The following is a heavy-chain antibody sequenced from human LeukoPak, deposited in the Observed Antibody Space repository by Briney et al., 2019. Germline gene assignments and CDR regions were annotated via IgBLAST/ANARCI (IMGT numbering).Heavy chain of an antibody. J-gene: IGHJ4*02. CDR3: AKDIRPEYSSSFGGLDY. CDR1: GFTFSSYA. V-gene: IGHV3-23*01. CDR2: ISGSGGST. Sequence: GGSLRLSCAASGFTFSSYAMSWVRQAPGKGLEWVSAISGSGGSTYYADSVKGRFTISRDNSKNTLYLQMNSLRAEDMALYYCAKDIRPEYSSSFGGLDYWGQGTLVTVSS. D-gene: IGHD6-6*01.